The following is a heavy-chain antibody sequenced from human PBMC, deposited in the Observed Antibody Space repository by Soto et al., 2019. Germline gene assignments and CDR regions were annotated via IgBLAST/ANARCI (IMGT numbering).Heavy chain of an antibody. J-gene: IGHJ6*02. CDR3: ARDLVDYGEYYYYGMDV. Sequence: QVQLVESGGGVVQPGRSLRLSCAASGFTFSSYAMHWVRQAPGKGLEWVAVISYDGSNKYYADSVKGRFTISRDNSKNTLYLQMNSLRAEDTAVYYCARDLVDYGEYYYYGMDVWGQGTTVTVSS. CDR1: GFTFSSYA. V-gene: IGHV3-30-3*01. CDR2: ISYDGSNK. D-gene: IGHD4-17*01.